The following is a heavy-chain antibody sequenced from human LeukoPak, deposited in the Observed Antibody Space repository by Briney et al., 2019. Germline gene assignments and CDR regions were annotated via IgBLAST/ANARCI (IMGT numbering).Heavy chain of an antibody. V-gene: IGHV4-34*01. CDR3: ARGNLVVVPAVQRAYSYMDV. D-gene: IGHD2-2*01. CDR2: ILHSGRT. J-gene: IGHJ6*03. Sequence: SETLSLTCAVSGGSFSGYHWNWIRQPPGKGLEWTGEILHSGRTNYKSSLKSRVTISVDTSKNQFSLNLSSVTAADTAVYYCARGNLVVVPAVQRAYSYMDVWGNGTTVTVSS. CDR1: GGSFSGYH.